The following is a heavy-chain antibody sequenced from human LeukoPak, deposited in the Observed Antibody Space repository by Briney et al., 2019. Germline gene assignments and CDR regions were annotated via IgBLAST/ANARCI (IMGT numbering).Heavy chain of an antibody. CDR1: GFTFSSYG. CDR2: ISYDGSNK. CDR3: AGSTHYYYYYMDV. J-gene: IGHJ6*03. D-gene: IGHD5/OR15-5a*01. V-gene: IGHV3-30*03. Sequence: GGSLRLSCAASGFTFSSYGMHWVRQAPGKGLEWVAVISYDGSNKYYADSVKGRFTISRDNSKNTLYLQMNSLRAEDTAVYYCAGSTHYYYYYMDVWGKGTTVTVSS.